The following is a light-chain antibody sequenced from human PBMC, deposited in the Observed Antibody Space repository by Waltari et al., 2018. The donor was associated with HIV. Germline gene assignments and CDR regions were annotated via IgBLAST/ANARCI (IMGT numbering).Light chain of an antibody. CDR3: QQRSTWPST. CDR1: QSVSNF. Sequence: VLTQPPATLSLSPGERATLSCRASQSVSNFLAWYQQKPGQAPSLLIYDASKRATGIPARFSGSGSGTDFTLTISSLEPEDFAVYYCQQRSTWPSTFGPGTKVDIK. V-gene: IGKV3-11*01. CDR2: DAS. J-gene: IGKJ3*01.